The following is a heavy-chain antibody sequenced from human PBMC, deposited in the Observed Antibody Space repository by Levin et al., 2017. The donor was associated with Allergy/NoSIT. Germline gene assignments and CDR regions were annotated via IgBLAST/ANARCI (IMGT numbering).Heavy chain of an antibody. V-gene: IGHV3-48*01. D-gene: IGHD5-12*01. Sequence: RAGGSLRLSCTASGFSVITNSMNWVRQAPGKGLEWIAHFGRTDLDIRYAGSVEGRFTISRDTAKNSVYLQMKSLRVEDTAVYFCARDARRVDSGYDYWFDYWGQGMLVTVSS. CDR1: GFSVITNS. J-gene: IGHJ4*02. CDR2: FGRTDLDI. CDR3: ARDARRVDSGYDYWFDY.